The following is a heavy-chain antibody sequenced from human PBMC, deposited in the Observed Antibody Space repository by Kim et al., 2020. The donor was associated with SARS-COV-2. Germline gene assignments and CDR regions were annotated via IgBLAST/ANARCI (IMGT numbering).Heavy chain of an antibody. CDR2: NE. J-gene: IGHJ4*02. Sequence: NEYTAASVPGRVTIHLENSKNALELQMNSLRAEDMAVYSCARDRATHYFDYWGQGTLVTVSS. D-gene: IGHD1-26*01. V-gene: IGHV3-30*01. CDR3: ARDRATHYFDY.